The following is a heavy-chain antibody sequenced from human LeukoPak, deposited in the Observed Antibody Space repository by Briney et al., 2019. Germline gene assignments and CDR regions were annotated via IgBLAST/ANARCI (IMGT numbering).Heavy chain of an antibody. D-gene: IGHD4-17*01. J-gene: IGHJ6*03. CDR2: IKQDGSEK. CDR3: ARATVTTSWGYYYYYMDV. V-gene: IGHV3-7*01. Sequence: GGSLRLSCAASGFTFSSYWMSWVRQAPGKGLEWEANIKQDGSEKYYVDSVKGRFTISRDNAKNSLYLQMNSLRAEDTAVYYCARATVTTSWGYYYYYMDVWGKGTTVTVSS. CDR1: GFTFSSYW.